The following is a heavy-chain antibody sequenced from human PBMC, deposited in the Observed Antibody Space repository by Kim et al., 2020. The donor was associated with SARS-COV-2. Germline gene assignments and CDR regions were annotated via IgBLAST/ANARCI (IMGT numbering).Heavy chain of an antibody. CDR2: IFYDVSQK. Sequence: GGSLRLSCVASGITFSSYAIRWVRQAPGKGPEWVAVIFYDVSQKYYADSVSGCFIASSDNNKTTDFLKFNLLTGDDTAVYFCANSF. CDR1: GITFSSYA. CDR3: ANSF. J-gene: IGHJ3*01. V-gene: IGHV3-33*03.